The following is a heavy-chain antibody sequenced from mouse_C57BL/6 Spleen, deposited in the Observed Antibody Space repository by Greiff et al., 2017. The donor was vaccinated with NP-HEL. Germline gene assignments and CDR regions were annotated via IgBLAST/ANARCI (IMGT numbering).Heavy chain of an antibody. V-gene: IGHV5-17*01. CDR2: ISSGSSTI. Sequence: EVKLMESGGGLVKPGGSLKLSCAASGFTFSDYGMHWVRQAPEKGLEWVAYISSGSSTIYYADTVKGRFTISRDNAKNTLFLQMTSLRSEDTAMYYCAPDYYGSSFDYWGQGTTLTVSS. D-gene: IGHD1-1*01. CDR3: APDYYGSSFDY. J-gene: IGHJ2*01. CDR1: GFTFSDYG.